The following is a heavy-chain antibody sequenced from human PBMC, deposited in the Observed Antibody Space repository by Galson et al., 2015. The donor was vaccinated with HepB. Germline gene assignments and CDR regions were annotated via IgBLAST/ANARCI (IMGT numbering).Heavy chain of an antibody. CDR3: ARAGHPPAQYCSSTSCYSNYYYYMDV. CDR2: ISYDGSNK. D-gene: IGHD2-2*02. Sequence: SLRLSCAASGFTFSSHAMHWVRQAPGKGLEWVAVISYDGSNKYYADSVKGRFTISRDNSKNTLYLQMNSLRAEDTAVYYCARAGHPPAQYCSSTSCYSNYYYYMDVWGKGTTVTVSS. CDR1: GFTFSSHA. J-gene: IGHJ6*03. V-gene: IGHV3-30-3*01.